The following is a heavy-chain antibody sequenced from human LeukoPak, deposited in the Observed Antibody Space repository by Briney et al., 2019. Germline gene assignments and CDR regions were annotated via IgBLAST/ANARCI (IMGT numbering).Heavy chain of an antibody. J-gene: IGHJ5*02. CDR3: ARERVTMVRGVRWFDP. Sequence: SQNLSLTCTVSGGSISSGGYYWSWIRQHPGKGLEWIGYIYYSGSTYYNPSLKSRVTISVDTSKNQFSLKLSSVTAADTAVYYCARERVTMVRGVRWFDPWGQGTLVTVSS. CDR1: GGSISSGGYY. V-gene: IGHV4-31*03. D-gene: IGHD3-10*01. CDR2: IYYSGST.